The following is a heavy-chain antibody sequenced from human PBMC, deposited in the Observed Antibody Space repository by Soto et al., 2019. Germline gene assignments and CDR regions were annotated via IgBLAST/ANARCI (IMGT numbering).Heavy chain of an antibody. CDR3: AKSAASIMITFGGVIVDYFDF. CDR1: GFTFSSYG. J-gene: IGHJ4*02. Sequence: PGGSLRLSCAASGFTFSSYGMHWVRQAPGKGLEWVAVISYDGSNKHYADSVKGRFTISRDNSKNTLYLQMNSLRAEDTAVYYCAKSAASIMITFGGVIVDYFDFWGQGTLVTVSS. V-gene: IGHV3-30*18. D-gene: IGHD3-16*02. CDR2: ISYDGSNK.